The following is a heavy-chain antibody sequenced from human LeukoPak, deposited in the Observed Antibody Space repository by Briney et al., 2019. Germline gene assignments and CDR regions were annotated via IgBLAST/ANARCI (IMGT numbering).Heavy chain of an antibody. Sequence: GGSLRLSCAASGFTFSSYSMNWVRQAAGKGLEWVSSISSSSSYIYYADSVKGRFTISRDNAKNSLYLQMNSLRAEDTAVYYCARPLFSGYCSSTGCYDAFDIWGQGTMVTVSS. CDR3: ARPLFSGYCSSTGCYDAFDI. J-gene: IGHJ3*02. CDR2: ISSSSSYI. V-gene: IGHV3-21*01. CDR1: GFTFSSYS. D-gene: IGHD2-2*03.